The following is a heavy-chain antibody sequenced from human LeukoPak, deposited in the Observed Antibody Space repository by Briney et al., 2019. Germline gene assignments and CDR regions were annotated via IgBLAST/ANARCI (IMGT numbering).Heavy chain of an antibody. Sequence: GGSLRLSCAASGFTFSNAWMSWVRQAPGKGLEWVGRIKSNTDGGTTDYAAPVKGRFTIPRDDSKNTLYLQMNSLKTEDTAVYYWTADPRWEFLWTDSWGQGTLVTVSS. CDR1: GFTFSNAW. J-gene: IGHJ5*01. D-gene: IGHD1-26*01. V-gene: IGHV3-15*01. CDR3: TADPRWEFLWTDS. CDR2: IKSNTDGGTT.